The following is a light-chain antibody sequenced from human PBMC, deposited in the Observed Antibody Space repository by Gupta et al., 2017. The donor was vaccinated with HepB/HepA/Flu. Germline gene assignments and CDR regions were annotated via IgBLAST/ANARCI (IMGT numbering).Light chain of an antibody. Sequence: EIVMTQSPATLSVSPGETVTLSCRASQSVNRHLAWYQQKPGQAPRLLIYGSSVRATGVPTRFSGSGSETEFTLAINSRQSGDFAVYYCQQYSYWPITFGSGTKVEI. V-gene: IGKV3-15*01. CDR1: QSVNRH. CDR2: GSS. CDR3: QQYSYWPIT. J-gene: IGKJ4*01.